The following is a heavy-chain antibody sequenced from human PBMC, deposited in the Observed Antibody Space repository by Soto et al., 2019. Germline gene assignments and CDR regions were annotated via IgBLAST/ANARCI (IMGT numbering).Heavy chain of an antibody. J-gene: IGHJ6*02. V-gene: IGHV3-30*18. CDR2: ISYDGSNK. CDR1: GFTFSSYG. Sequence: GGSLRLSCAASGFTFSSYGMHWVRQAPGKGLEWVAVISYDGSNKYYADSVKGRFTISRDNSKNTLYLQMNSLRAEDTAVYYCTKGPTFNYYYYYGMDVWGQGTTVTVSS. D-gene: IGHD3-3*02. CDR3: TKGPTFNYYYYYGMDV.